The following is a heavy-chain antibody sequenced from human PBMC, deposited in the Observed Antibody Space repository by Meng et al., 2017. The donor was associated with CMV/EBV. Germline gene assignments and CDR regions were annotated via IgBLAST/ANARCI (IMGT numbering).Heavy chain of an antibody. CDR3: ATYIGNYINWYFDL. D-gene: IGHD1-7*01. CDR1: GYTFTGYY. J-gene: IGHJ2*01. Sequence: GRLVQSGAEVKKPGASVKVSCKASGYTFTGYYMHWVRQAPGQGLEWMGWINPNSGGTNYAQKFQGRVTMTRDTSISTAYMELSRLRSDDTAVYYCATYIGNYINWYFDLWGRGALVTVSS. V-gene: IGHV1-2*02. CDR2: INPNSGGT.